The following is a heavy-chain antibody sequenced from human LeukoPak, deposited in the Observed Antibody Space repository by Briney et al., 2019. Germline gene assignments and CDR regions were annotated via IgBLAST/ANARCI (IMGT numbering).Heavy chain of an antibody. CDR2: IPYDGSNK. J-gene: IGHJ6*02. Sequence: PGRSLRLSCAASGFTFSSYAVHWVRQAPGKGLEWVAVIPYDGSNKYYVDSVKGRFTISRDNSKNTLYLQMNSLRAEDTAVYCCARGGRTGYCSGGSCYYYYGMDVWGQGTTVTVSS. CDR1: GFTFSSYA. CDR3: ARGGRTGYCSGGSCYYYYGMDV. V-gene: IGHV3-30-3*01. D-gene: IGHD2-15*01.